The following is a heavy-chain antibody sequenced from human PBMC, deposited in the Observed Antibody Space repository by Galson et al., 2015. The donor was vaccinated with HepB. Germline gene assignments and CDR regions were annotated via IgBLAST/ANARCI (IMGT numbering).Heavy chain of an antibody. CDR3: AMKARDGYSRGDAFDI. CDR1: GGTFSSYA. J-gene: IGHJ3*02. V-gene: IGHV1-69*13. D-gene: IGHD5-24*01. Sequence: SVKVSCKASGGTFSSYAISWVRQAPGQGLEWMGGIIPIFGTANYAQKFQGRVTITADESTSTAYMELSSLRSEDTAVYYCAMKARDGYSRGDAFDIWGQGTMVTVSS. CDR2: IIPIFGTA.